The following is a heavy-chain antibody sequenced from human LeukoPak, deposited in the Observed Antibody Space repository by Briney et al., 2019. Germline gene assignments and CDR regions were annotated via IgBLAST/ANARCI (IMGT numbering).Heavy chain of an antibody. CDR1: GFTVSTNY. V-gene: IGHV3-53*01. J-gene: IGHJ5*02. D-gene: IGHD6-19*01. Sequence: GGSLRLSCAASGFTVSTNYMTWVRQAPGKGLEWVSLIDSGGTTYYADSVKGRFTISRDNSKNTLYLQMNSLRAEGTAVYYCAKDNGPPGGWSRFDPWGQGTLVTVSS. CDR2: IDSGGTT. CDR3: AKDNGPPGGWSRFDP.